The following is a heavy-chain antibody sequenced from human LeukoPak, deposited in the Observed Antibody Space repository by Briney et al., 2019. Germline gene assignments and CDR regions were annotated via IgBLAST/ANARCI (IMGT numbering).Heavy chain of an antibody. CDR3: ANPTPSTSFDY. Sequence: GGSLRLSCAASGFTFSSYAMSWFRQAPGKGLEWVSAISGSGGSTYYADSVKGRFTISRDNSKNTLYLQMNSLRAEDTAVYDCANPTPSTSFDYWGQGTLVTVSA. D-gene: IGHD2-2*01. CDR1: GFTFSSYA. V-gene: IGHV3-23*01. CDR2: ISGSGGST. J-gene: IGHJ4*02.